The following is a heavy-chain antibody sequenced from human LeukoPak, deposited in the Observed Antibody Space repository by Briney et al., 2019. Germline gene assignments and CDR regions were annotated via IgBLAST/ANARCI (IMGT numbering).Heavy chain of an antibody. V-gene: IGHV3-48*03. J-gene: IGHJ4*02. Sequence: GGSLRLSCAASGFTFSSFEMNWVRQAPGKGLEWVSYISSSGSTICYADSVKGRFTISRDNAKNSLYLQMNSLRVEDTAVYYCARDSSGSWHFDYWGQGTLVTVSS. D-gene: IGHD6-13*01. CDR1: GFTFSSFE. CDR2: ISSSGSTI. CDR3: ARDSSGSWHFDY.